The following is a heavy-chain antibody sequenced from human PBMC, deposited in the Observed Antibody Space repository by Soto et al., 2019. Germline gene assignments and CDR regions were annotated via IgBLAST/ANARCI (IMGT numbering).Heavy chain of an antibody. D-gene: IGHD3-22*01. Sequence: EVQLVQSGAEVKKAGESLKISCQGSGYTFSNYWIAWVRQMPGKGLEWMGIIYPGDSDTRYSPSFQGQVTMSADKYISTAYLQWTSLKASDTGIYYYARQGGKYYYDISAYYESWGQGTPVTVSS. J-gene: IGHJ4*02. V-gene: IGHV5-51*01. CDR1: GYTFSNYW. CDR2: IYPGDSDT. CDR3: ARQGGKYYYDISAYYES.